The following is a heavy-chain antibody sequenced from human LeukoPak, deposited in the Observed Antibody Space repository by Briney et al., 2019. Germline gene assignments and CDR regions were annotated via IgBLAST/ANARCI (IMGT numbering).Heavy chain of an antibody. D-gene: IGHD3-3*01. CDR2: IIPIFGTA. CDR3: ARVPLRFLEWLYLDY. J-gene: IGHJ4*02. V-gene: IGHV1-69*05. Sequence: ASVEVSCKASGGTFSSYAISWVRQAPGQGLEWMGGIIPIFGTADYAQKFQGRVTITTDESTSTAYMELSSLRSEDTAVYYCARVPLRFLEWLYLDYWGQGTLVTVSS. CDR1: GGTFSSYA.